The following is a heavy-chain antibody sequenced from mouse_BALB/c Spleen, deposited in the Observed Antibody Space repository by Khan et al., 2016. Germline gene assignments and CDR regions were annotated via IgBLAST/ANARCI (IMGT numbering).Heavy chain of an antibody. J-gene: IGHJ4*01. V-gene: IGHV1-9*01. Sequence: QMQLKESGAELMKPGASVKISCKATGYTFSNYWIEWVKQRPGHGLEWIGDILPGSGYSNSNENFKGKATFTADASSNTAYMQLISLTSEDSAVYFCARAGYSMDYWGQGTSVTVSS. CDR1: GYTFSNYW. CDR3: ARAGYSMDY. CDR2: ILPGSGYS.